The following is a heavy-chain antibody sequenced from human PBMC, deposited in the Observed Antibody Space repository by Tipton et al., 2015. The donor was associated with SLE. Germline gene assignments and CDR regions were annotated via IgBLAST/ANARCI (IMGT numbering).Heavy chain of an antibody. CDR3: ASGYVPHWFDP. J-gene: IGHJ5*02. V-gene: IGHV4-34*01. CDR1: GGSFSGYY. Sequence: TLSLTCAVYGGSFSGYYWSWIRQPPGKGLEWIGEITHSGSTNYSPSLKSRVTISVDTSKNQFSLKLSSVTAADTAVYYCASGYVPHWFDPWGQGTLVTVSS. D-gene: IGHD3-16*01. CDR2: ITHSGST.